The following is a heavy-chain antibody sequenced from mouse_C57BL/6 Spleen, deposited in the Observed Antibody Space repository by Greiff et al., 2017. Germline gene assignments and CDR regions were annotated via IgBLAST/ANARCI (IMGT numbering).Heavy chain of an antibody. Sequence: QVQLQESGAELVRPGASVKLSCKASGYTFTDYYINWVKQRPGQGLEWIARIYPGSGNTYYNEKFKGKATLTAEKSSSTAYMQLSSLASEDPAVYFCARGGGLLRPPYYFDDWGQGTTLTVSS. V-gene: IGHV1-76*01. J-gene: IGHJ2*01. CDR2: IYPGSGNT. D-gene: IGHD1-2*01. CDR1: GYTFTDYY. CDR3: ARGGGLLRPPYYFDD.